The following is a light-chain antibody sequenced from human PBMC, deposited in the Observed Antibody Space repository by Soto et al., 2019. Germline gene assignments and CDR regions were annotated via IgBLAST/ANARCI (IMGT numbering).Light chain of an antibody. CDR1: QTISSW. CDR2: KAY. J-gene: IGKJ1*01. V-gene: IGKV1-5*03. Sequence: DIQMTQSPSTLSGSVGDRVTITCRASQTISSWLAWYQQKPGKAPKLLIYKAYTLKSGVTSRFSGSGSGTEFTLTISSLQPDDFATYYCQQYNSYSRTVGQGTKVEIK. CDR3: QQYNSYSRT.